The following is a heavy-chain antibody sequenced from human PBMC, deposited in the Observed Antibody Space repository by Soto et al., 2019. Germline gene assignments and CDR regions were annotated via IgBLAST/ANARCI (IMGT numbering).Heavy chain of an antibody. D-gene: IGHD2-21*01. J-gene: IGHJ3*02. CDR3: ARGAYPGDAFDI. CDR2: ISGDTGDR. CDR1: GYTFTSNG. Sequence: QVLLVQSGAEVKEPGASVKVSCKASGYTFTSNGINWVRQAPGQGLEWMGWISGDTGDRNYGQKLRGRVTLTTDTSTNTAFMEMRSLRSDDTAVYYSARGAYPGDAFDIWGQGTVVTVSS. V-gene: IGHV1-18*04.